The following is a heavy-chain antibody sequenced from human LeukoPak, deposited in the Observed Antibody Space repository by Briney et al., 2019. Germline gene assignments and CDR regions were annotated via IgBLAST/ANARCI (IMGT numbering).Heavy chain of an antibody. CDR2: IYHTGST. CDR1: GYSISSGYS. Sequence: SSETLSLTCTVSGYSISSGYSWGWIRQPPGKGLEWIGSIYHTGSTYYNPSLKSRVTISVDTSKNQFSLKLSSVTAADTAVYYCARGVGNYDSGSYNYFDYWGQGTLVTVSS. V-gene: IGHV4-38-2*02. CDR3: ARGVGNYDSGSYNYFDY. D-gene: IGHD3-10*01. J-gene: IGHJ4*02.